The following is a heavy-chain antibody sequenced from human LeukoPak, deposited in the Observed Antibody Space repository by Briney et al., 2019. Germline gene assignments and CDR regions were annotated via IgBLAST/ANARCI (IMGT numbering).Heavy chain of an antibody. V-gene: IGHV4-59*01. CDR3: ARVVVTSGCAFDI. CDR1: GGSISSYY. Sequence: PSETLSLTCTVSGGSISSYYWSWIRQPPGKGLEWIGYIYYSGSTNYNPSLKSRVTISVDTSKNQFSLKLSSVTAADTAVYYCARVVVTSGCAFDIWGQGTMVTVSS. J-gene: IGHJ3*02. D-gene: IGHD3-22*01. CDR2: IYYSGST.